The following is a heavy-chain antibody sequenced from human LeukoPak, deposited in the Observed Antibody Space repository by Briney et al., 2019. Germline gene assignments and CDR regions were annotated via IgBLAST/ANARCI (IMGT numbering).Heavy chain of an antibody. Sequence: SETLSLTCTVSGGSISSSSYYWGWIRQPPGKGLEWIGSIYYSGSTYYNPSLKSRVTISVDTSKNQFSLKLSSVTAADTAVYYCARVVGYDFWSGYSRFDPWGQGTLVTVSS. J-gene: IGHJ5*02. CDR1: GGSISSSSYY. CDR2: IYYSGST. V-gene: IGHV4-39*07. CDR3: ARVVGYDFWSGYSRFDP. D-gene: IGHD3-3*01.